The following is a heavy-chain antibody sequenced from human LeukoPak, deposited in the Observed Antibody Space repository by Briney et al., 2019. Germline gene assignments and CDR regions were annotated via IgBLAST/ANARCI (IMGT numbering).Heavy chain of an antibody. V-gene: IGHV3-30*18. J-gene: IGHJ4*02. CDR1: GFTFSNYA. CDR3: AKGVYGSRSTSFADF. D-gene: IGHD3-10*01. CDR2: ISHDGSVK. Sequence: GGSLRLSCAASGFTFSNYAMHWVRQAPGKGLEWAAVISHDGSVKYYGDPVKGRFTISRDNSKNTLYLQMNSLRAEDTAVYYCAKGVYGSRSTSFADFWGQGTLVTVSS.